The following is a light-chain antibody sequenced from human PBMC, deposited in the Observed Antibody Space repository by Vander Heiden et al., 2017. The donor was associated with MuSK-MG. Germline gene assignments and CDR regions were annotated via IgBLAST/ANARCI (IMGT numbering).Light chain of an antibody. CDR1: QSISNY. Sequence: DIQMTQSPSYLSASVGDRVTITCQASQSISNYLHWYQQKPGKAPKLLISEASTLQSGVASRFSGSGSGTDFTLTISSLQPEDFATYYCQQSYNVLWTFGQGTKVEFK. V-gene: IGKV1-39*01. J-gene: IGKJ1*01. CDR2: EAS. CDR3: QQSYNVLWT.